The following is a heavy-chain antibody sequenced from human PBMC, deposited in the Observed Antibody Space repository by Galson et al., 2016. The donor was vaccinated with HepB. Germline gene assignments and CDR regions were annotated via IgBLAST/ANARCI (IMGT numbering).Heavy chain of an antibody. J-gene: IGHJ3*01. CDR1: GGSISDYY. V-gene: IGHV4-4*07. Sequence: SETLSLTCAVSGGSISDYYWTWIRQPAGKGLEWIGRIYTGGTTNFNPSLRSRVTLSLDTSKNQFSLELISVTAADTALYYCARVITFNEGYVLRAFDLWGQGTLVTVSP. D-gene: IGHD2/OR15-2a*01. CDR2: IYTGGTT. CDR3: ARVITFNEGYVLRAFDL.